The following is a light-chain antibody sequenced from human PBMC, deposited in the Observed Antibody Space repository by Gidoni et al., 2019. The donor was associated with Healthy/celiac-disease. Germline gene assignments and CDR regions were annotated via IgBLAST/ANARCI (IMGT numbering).Light chain of an antibody. CDR1: QSISSN. CDR2: AAS. CDR3: QQSYSTREVT. Sequence: DIQITQSPSTLSASVGDRVTITCRASQSISSNLKWYQQKPGKDPKLLIYAASSLQSGVPSRMSGSGCETDYTLTISSMQPEDFATDYCQQSYSTREVTFGPXTKVDIK. V-gene: IGKV1-39*01. J-gene: IGKJ3*01.